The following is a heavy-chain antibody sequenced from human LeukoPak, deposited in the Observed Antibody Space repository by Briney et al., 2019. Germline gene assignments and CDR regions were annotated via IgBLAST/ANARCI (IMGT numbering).Heavy chain of an antibody. J-gene: IGHJ4*02. CDR1: GFTFSSYA. Sequence: GGSLRLSCAASGFTFSSYAMSWVRQAPGKGLEWVSAISGSGGSTYYADSVEGRFTISRDDSKNSLYLQMNSLNTEDTAVYYCTRTASYGYNDYWGQGTLVTVSS. CDR3: TRTASYGYNDY. V-gene: IGHV3-23*01. D-gene: IGHD5-18*01. CDR2: ISGSGGST.